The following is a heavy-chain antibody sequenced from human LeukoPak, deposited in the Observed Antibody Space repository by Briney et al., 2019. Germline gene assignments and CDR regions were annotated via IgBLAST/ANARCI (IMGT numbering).Heavy chain of an antibody. CDR3: ARGVGSGSYSRGSHWSPYYYYGMDV. V-gene: IGHV4-34*01. CDR1: GFTFSNAW. CDR2: INHSGST. Sequence: GSLRLSCAASGFTFSNAWMSWIRQPPGKGLEWIGEINHSGSTNYNPSLKSRVTISVDTSKNQFSLKLSSVTAADTAVYYCARGVGSGSYSRGSHWSPYYYYGMDVWGQGTTVTVSS. D-gene: IGHD3-10*01. J-gene: IGHJ6*02.